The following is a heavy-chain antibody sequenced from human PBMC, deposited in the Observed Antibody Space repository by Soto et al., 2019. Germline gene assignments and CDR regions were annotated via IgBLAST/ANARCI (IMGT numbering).Heavy chain of an antibody. CDR2: ISSGSTII. CDR3: ASDILRGHTRDY. D-gene: IGHD3-9*01. V-gene: IGHV3-11*01. J-gene: IGHJ4*02. CDR1: GFSFTDYY. Sequence: PGGSLRLSCATSGFSFTDYYMSWVRQAPGKGLEWVSYISSGSTIIYYADSVKGRFTISRDDAKKSLYLQMNSLRAEDTAVYYCASDILRGHTRDYWGQGTLVTVSS.